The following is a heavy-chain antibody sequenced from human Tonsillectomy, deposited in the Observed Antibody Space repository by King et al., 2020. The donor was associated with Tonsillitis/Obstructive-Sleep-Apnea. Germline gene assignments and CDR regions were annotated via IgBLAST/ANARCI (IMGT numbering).Heavy chain of an antibody. CDR3: AHRGRRKYYFDY. CDR1: GFSLSTSGVG. Sequence: TLKESGPTLVKPTQTLTLICTFSGFSLSTSGVGVGWIRQPPGKALEWLALIYWDDYKHYSPSLKSRVTITKDTSKNQEVLTMTNMDPVDTATYYCAHRGRRKYYFDYWGQGTLVTVSS. J-gene: IGHJ4*02. V-gene: IGHV2-5*02. CDR2: IYWDDYK. D-gene: IGHD6-25*01.